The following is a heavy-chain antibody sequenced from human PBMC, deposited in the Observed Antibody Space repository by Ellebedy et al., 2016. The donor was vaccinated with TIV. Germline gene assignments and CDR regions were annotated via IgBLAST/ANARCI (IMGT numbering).Heavy chain of an antibody. J-gene: IGHJ6*02. Sequence: AASVKVSCKASGYSFTGYYMHWARQAPGQGLEWMGWISPNNGGIRYAQKFQGRVTMTRDTSISTAYMELSRLRSDDTAVYYCAREHWGGAGDFGMDVWGQGTTVTVSS. D-gene: IGHD3-16*01. CDR3: AREHWGGAGDFGMDV. CDR2: ISPNNGGI. CDR1: GYSFTGYY. V-gene: IGHV1-2*02.